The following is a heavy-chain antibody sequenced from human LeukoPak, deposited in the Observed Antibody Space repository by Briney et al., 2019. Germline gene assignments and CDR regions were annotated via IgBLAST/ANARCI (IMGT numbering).Heavy chain of an antibody. Sequence: PGGSLRLSCAASGFTFSSYAMSWVRQAPGKGLEWVSAISGSGGSTYYADSVKGRFTISRENAKSTLYLHMNILRVEDTAVYYCARGRYGDYHWGQGILVTVSS. CDR3: ARGRYGDYH. J-gene: IGHJ4*02. CDR1: GFTFSSYA. V-gene: IGHV3-23*01. CDR2: ISGSGGST. D-gene: IGHD4-17*01.